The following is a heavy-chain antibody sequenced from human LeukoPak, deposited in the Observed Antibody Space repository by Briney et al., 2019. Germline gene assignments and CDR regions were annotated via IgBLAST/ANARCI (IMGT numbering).Heavy chain of an antibody. Sequence: GGSLRLSCAAFGFTFSSYAMSWVRQAPGKGLEWVSAISGSGGSTYYADSVKGRFTISRDNSKNTLYLQMNSLRAEDTAVYYCAKAPGCSGGSCYSSGVHWGQGTLVTVSS. CDR2: ISGSGGST. CDR1: GFTFSSYA. V-gene: IGHV3-23*01. D-gene: IGHD2-15*01. J-gene: IGHJ4*02. CDR3: AKAPGCSGGSCYSSGVH.